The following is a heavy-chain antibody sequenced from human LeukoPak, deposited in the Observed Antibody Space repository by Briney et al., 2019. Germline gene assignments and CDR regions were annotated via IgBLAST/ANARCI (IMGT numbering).Heavy chain of an antibody. D-gene: IGHD6-13*01. V-gene: IGHV1-8*01. CDR1: GYTFTSYD. CDR2: MKPNSGDS. J-gene: IGHJ5*01. Sequence: AASVKVSCKASGYTFTSYDIHWVRQATGQGLEWMGWMKPNSGDSGLAQKFQGRVTMAWNTSMSTAYMGLSSLRSEDTAVYYCARDHSDSWLDSWGQGTLVTVSS. CDR3: ARDHSDSWLDS.